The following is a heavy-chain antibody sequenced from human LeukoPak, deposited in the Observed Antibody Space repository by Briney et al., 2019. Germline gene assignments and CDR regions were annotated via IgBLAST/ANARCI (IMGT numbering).Heavy chain of an antibody. V-gene: IGHV4-39*01. CDR3: ARPRGYSYGYEDH. J-gene: IGHJ4*02. D-gene: IGHD5-18*01. Sequence: SQTLSLTCTVSGGSISSSTDYWGWIRQPPGKGLEWIGSVYYSGSTYYNPSLKSRVTISVDTSKSQFSLKLSSVTAADTAVYYCARPRGYSYGYEDHWGQGILVTVSS. CDR2: VYYSGST. CDR1: GGSISSSTDY.